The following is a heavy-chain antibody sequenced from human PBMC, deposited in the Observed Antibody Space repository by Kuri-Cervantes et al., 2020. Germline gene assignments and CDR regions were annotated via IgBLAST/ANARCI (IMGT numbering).Heavy chain of an antibody. CDR3: ARATYYHDSSGYRASEAFDI. CDR1: GGTFSSYA. CDR2: ISAYNGDT. D-gene: IGHD3-22*01. J-gene: IGHJ3*02. Sequence: ASVKVSCKASGGTFSSYAISWVRQAPGQGLEWMGWISAYNGDTNYAQKLQGRVTMTTDTSTSTAYMELRSLRSDDTAVYYCARATYYHDSSGYRASEAFDIWGQGTMVTVSS. V-gene: IGHV1-18*01.